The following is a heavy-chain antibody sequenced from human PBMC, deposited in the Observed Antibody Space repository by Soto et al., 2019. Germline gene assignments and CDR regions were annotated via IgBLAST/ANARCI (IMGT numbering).Heavy chain of an antibody. CDR1: GGSISSYY. CDR3: ARGPLAAAGTWFDP. J-gene: IGHJ5*02. Sequence: ASETLSLTCTVSGGSISSYYWSWIRQPPGKGLEWIGYIYYSGSTNYNPSLKSRVTISVDTSKNQFSLKLSSVTAADTAVYYCARGPLAAAGTWFDPWGQGTLVTVSS. D-gene: IGHD6-13*01. CDR2: IYYSGST. V-gene: IGHV4-59*01.